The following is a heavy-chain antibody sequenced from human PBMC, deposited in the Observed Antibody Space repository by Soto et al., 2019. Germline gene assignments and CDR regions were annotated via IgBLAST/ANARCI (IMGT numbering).Heavy chain of an antibody. Sequence: SETLSLTCTVSGGPLNGYHWSWIRQPAGKGLEWIGRIYSSGTTNHNPSLRSRVTMSVDTSNNQFSLRLTSVTAADTAVYYCARNALSALDVWGQGTTVTVS. J-gene: IGHJ6*02. CDR2: IYSSGTT. CDR1: GGPLNGYH. V-gene: IGHV4-4*07. CDR3: ARNALSALDV. D-gene: IGHD1-1*01.